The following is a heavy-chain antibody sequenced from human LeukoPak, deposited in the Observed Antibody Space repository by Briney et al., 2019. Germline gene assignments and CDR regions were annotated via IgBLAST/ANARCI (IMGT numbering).Heavy chain of an antibody. V-gene: IGHV4-31*02. CDR1: GGSISSGDYY. Sequence: PSQTLSLTCTVSGGSISSGDYYWSWIRQHPGKGLEWIGYIYYGGDTYYNPSLKSRVTISIDTSKKQFSLKLSSVTAADTAVYYCARAPRHTNSWYYFDYWGQGTLVSVSS. J-gene: IGHJ4*02. D-gene: IGHD2-2*01. CDR2: IYYGGDT. CDR3: ARAPRHTNSWYYFDY.